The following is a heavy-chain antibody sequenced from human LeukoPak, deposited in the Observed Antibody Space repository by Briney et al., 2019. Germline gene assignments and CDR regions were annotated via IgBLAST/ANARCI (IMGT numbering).Heavy chain of an antibody. V-gene: IGHV4-59*01. D-gene: IGHD3-9*01. CDR3: ARGEDFERYYLAY. J-gene: IGHJ4*02. CDR1: GVSISSYY. CDR2: IYYSGST. Sequence: SETLSLTCTVSGVSISSYYWSWIRQPPGKGLEWIGYIYYSGSTNYNPSLESRATISVDTSKNQFSLKLTSVTAADTAVYFCARGEDFERYYLAYWGQGTLVTVSS.